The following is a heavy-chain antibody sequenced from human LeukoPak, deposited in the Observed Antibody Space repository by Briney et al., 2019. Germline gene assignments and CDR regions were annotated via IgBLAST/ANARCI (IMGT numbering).Heavy chain of an antibody. V-gene: IGHV4-34*01. J-gene: IGHJ4*02. CDR3: ASNYYDSLVPFDY. CDR1: GGSFSGYY. Sequence: PSETLSLTCAVYGGSFSGYYWSWIRQPPGKGLEWIGEINHSGSTNYNPSLKSRVTISVDTSKNQFSLKLSSVTAADTAVYYCASNYYDSLVPFDYWGQGTLVTVSS. D-gene: IGHD3-22*01. CDR2: INHSGST.